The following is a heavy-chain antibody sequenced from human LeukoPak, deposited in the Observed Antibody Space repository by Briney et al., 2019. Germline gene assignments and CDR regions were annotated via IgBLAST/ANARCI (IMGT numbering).Heavy chain of an antibody. Sequence: SETLSLTCTVSGCSFSSNSYYWVWIRPPPGQELVWFVSIYYSRSTYYNPSHKSRVTISVDTSKNQFSLKLSSVTAADTAVYYCERVPQWLVHFDYWGQGTLVTVSS. CDR3: ERVPQWLVHFDY. J-gene: IGHJ4*02. D-gene: IGHD6-19*01. CDR1: GCSFSSNSYY. CDR2: IYYSRST. V-gene: IGHV4-39*01.